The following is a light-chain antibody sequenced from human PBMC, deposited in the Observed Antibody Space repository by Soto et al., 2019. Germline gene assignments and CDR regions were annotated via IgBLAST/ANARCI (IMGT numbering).Light chain of an antibody. J-gene: IGLJ7*01. Sequence: QSVVTQPPSTSGTPGQRGSISCSGSSSNVGINAVNWYQQFPGTAPKLLIHSNDQRPSGVPDRFSGSKSGTSASLAISGLQSEAEADYYCVVWDDNLNGVVFGGGTQLTVL. CDR3: VVWDDNLNGVV. CDR2: SND. CDR1: SSNVGINA. V-gene: IGLV1-44*01.